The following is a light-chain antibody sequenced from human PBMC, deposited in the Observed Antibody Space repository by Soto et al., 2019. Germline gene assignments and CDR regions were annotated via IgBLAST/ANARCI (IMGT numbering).Light chain of an antibody. J-gene: IGLJ1*01. V-gene: IGLV1-44*01. CDR2: SNN. CDR1: SSNIGSNT. CDR3: AAWDDSLNGLV. Sequence: QSVLTQPPSASGTPGQRVTISCSGSSSNIGSNTVNWYQQLPGTAPKLLIYSNNQRPSGVPDRFSGSKSGTSASLAISGLQSEYEADYYCAAWDDSLNGLVFGTGTKLTVL.